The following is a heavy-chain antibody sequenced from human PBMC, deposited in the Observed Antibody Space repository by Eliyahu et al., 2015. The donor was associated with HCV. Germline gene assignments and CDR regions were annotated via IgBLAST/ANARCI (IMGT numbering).Heavy chain of an antibody. Sequence: QVQLVQSGAXVKKPGASVKVSCKASGYTXXSYYMHWVRQAPGQGLEWMGXIXPSGGTTTYAQKFQGRVTMTRATSTSTFYMELSSLRSEDTAVYYCARWELLRGGHYFDYWGQGTLVTVSS. D-gene: IGHD1-26*01. V-gene: IGHV1-46*03. CDR2: IXPSGGTT. J-gene: IGHJ4*02. CDR1: GYTXXSYY. CDR3: ARWELLRGGHYFDY.